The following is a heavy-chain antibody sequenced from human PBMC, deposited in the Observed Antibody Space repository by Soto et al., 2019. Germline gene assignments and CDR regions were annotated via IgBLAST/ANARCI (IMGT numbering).Heavy chain of an antibody. V-gene: IGHV1-2*02. CDR1: GYMFTGYY. CDR2: INPDRGGT. CDR3: ARSRDSYNSGIPGY. D-gene: IGHD5-12*01. Sequence: ASVKVSCKASGYMFTGYYMHWVRQAPGQGLEWMGWINPDRGGTNYAQKFQGRVTMTRDTSITTAYMELSRLRSDDTAVYYCARSRDSYNSGIPGYWRQGTLVAVAS. J-gene: IGHJ4*02.